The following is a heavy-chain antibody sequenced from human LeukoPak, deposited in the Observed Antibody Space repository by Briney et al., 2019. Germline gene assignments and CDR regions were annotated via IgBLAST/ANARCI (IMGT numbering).Heavy chain of an antibody. Sequence: PGGSLRLSCAASGFTFSSYGMHWVRQAPGKGLEWVGRIKSKADGGTTDYAAPVKGRFTISRDDSKNTLYLQMNSLKTEDTAVYYCTTGDYVWGSYHDYWGRGTLVTVSS. J-gene: IGHJ4*02. CDR2: IKSKADGGTT. CDR1: GFTFSSYG. D-gene: IGHD3-16*02. V-gene: IGHV3-15*07. CDR3: TTGDYVWGSYHDY.